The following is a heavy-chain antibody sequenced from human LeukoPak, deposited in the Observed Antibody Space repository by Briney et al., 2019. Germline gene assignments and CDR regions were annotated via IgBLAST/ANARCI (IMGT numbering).Heavy chain of an antibody. CDR1: GYTFTSYD. D-gene: IGHD4-17*01. Sequence: ASVKVSCKASGYTFTSYDINWVRQATGQGLEWMGWMNPNSGNTGYAQKFQGRVTMTRNTSISTAYMELSSLRSEDTAVYYCARSLMTTVSYYYYYYYGMDVWGQGTTVTVSS. V-gene: IGHV1-8*01. CDR3: ARSLMTTVSYYYYYYYGMDV. J-gene: IGHJ6*02. CDR2: MNPNSGNT.